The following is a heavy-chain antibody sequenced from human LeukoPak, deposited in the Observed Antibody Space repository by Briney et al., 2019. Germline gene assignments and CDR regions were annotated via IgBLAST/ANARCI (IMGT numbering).Heavy chain of an antibody. CDR3: AKDPVDKRYYYGSGNYPDY. D-gene: IGHD3-10*01. V-gene: IGHV3-30*02. Sequence: PGGSLRLSCAASGFTFDDYGMSWVRQAPGKGLEWVSFIQYDGSNKYYADSVKGRFTISRDNSKNILNLQMNSLRAEDTAMYYCAKDPVDKRYYYGSGNYPDYWGQGTLVTVSS. CDR1: GFTFDDYG. J-gene: IGHJ4*02. CDR2: IQYDGSNK.